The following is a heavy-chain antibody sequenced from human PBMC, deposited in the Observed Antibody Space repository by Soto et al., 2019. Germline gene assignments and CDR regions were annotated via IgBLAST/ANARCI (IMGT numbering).Heavy chain of an antibody. CDR3: ARSQGGSSSLDIYYYYYYGMDV. CDR1: GGTFSSYA. Sequence: QVQLVQSGAEVKKPGSSVKVSCKAPGGTFSSYAISWVRQAPGQGLAWMGGIIPIFGTAKYAQKFQGRVTITADESTSTGYMELSSLRSEDTAVYYWARSQGGSSSLDIYYYYYYGMDVWGQGTTVTVSS. CDR2: IIPIFGTA. D-gene: IGHD2-15*01. J-gene: IGHJ6*02. V-gene: IGHV1-69*01.